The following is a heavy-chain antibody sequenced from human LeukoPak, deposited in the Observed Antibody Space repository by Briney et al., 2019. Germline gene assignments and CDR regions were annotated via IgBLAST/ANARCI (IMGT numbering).Heavy chain of an antibody. D-gene: IGHD3-22*01. CDR1: GFTFSSYG. CDR3: AKDSGHYLPNY. Sequence: GGSLRLSCAASGFTFSSYGMSWVRQAPGKGLEWVAFIRYDGSNKYYADSVKGRFTISRDNSKNTLYLQMNSLRAEDTAMYYCAKDSGHYLPNYWGQGTLVTVSS. V-gene: IGHV3-30*02. CDR2: IRYDGSNK. J-gene: IGHJ4*02.